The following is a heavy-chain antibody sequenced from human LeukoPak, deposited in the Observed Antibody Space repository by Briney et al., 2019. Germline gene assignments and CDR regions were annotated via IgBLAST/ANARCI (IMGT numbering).Heavy chain of an antibody. CDR1: GFSFSTSM. J-gene: IGHJ4*02. D-gene: IGHD5-24*01. CDR3: TKRDGQSFDY. Sequence: GGSLRLSCAASGFSFSTSMMSWVRRVPGQGLEWVSTILQDAETTYYADSVRGRFTISRDNFKDTLFLQMSSLRAEDTAIYYCTKRDGQSFDYWGQGALVTVSS. V-gene: IGHV3-23*01. CDR2: ILQDAETT.